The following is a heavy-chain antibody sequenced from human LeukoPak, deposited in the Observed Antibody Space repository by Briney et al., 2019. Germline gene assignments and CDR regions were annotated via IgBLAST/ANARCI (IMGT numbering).Heavy chain of an antibody. CDR1: GFTFSTYW. CDR3: VNYNWHSLYDS. V-gene: IGHV3-74*01. Sequence: PGGSLRLSCATSGFTFSTYWMYWVRQVPGKGLEWASRIKPDGSFTAHADSVNGRFTISRDNAKNTVFLQMNSLRAEDTAVYYCVNYNWHSLYDSWGQGTLVTVSS. D-gene: IGHD1-7*01. CDR2: IKPDGSFT. J-gene: IGHJ5*01.